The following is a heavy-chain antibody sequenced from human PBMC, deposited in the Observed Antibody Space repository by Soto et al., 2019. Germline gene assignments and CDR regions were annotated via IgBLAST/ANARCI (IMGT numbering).Heavy chain of an antibody. D-gene: IGHD2-2*02. CDR2: ITSGSSYM. CDR1: GFTFSSYT. J-gene: IGHJ5*02. CDR3: ATIVCSTTTCYMVS. V-gene: IGHV3-21*01. Sequence: GGSLRLSCAASGFTFSSYTMNRVRQAPGKGLEWVSSITSGSSYMYYADSVKGRFTTSRSNAKNSLYLQMISLRAEDTAVYYCATIVCSTTTCYMVSWGQGTLVTVSS.